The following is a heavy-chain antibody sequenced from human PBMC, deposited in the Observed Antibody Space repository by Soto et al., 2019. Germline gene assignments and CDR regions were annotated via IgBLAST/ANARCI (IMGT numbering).Heavy chain of an antibody. CDR2: IWYDGGNK. J-gene: IGHJ4*02. V-gene: IGHV3-33*01. CDR3: HLSYYFHSSGSYYPGG. CDR1: GFTFSSYA. D-gene: IGHD3-22*01. Sequence: QVQLVESGGGVVQPGRSLRLSCAASGFTFSSYALHWGRQAPGKGLEWVAVIWYDGGNKYYADSVKGRFTISRDNSKNTLYLQMNSLRAEDTAVYYCHLSYYFHSSGSYYPGGWGQGTLVIVSS.